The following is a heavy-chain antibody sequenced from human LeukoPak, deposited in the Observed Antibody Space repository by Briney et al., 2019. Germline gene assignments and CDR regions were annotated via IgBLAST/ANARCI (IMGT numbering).Heavy chain of an antibody. V-gene: IGHV1-46*01. CDR1: GYTFTSYY. D-gene: IGHD2-2*01. CDR3: ARGGGGYQPLYYFDY. J-gene: IGHJ4*02. CDR2: INPSGGST. Sequence: ASVKVSCKASGYTFTSYYMHWVRQAPGQGLEWMGIINPSGGSTSYAQKFQGRVTMIRDTSTSTVYMELSSLRSEDTAVYYCARGGGGYQPLYYFDYWGQGTLVTVSS.